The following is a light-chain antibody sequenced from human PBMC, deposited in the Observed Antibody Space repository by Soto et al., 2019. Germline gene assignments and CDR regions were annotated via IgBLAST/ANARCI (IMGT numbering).Light chain of an antibody. CDR1: QSFSSSY. J-gene: IGKJ2*01. CDR2: GAS. CDR3: QQDGSSPLFT. Sequence: EIVLTQSPGTLSLSPGERATLSCRASQSFSSSYLAWYQQKPGQAPRLLIYGASSRATGIPDRFSGSGSGTGFTLTISRLEPEGFAVYYCQQDGSSPLFTFGQGNKLEIK. V-gene: IGKV3-20*01.